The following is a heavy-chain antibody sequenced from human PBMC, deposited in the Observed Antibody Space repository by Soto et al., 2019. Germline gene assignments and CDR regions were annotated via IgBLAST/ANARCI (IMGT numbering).Heavy chain of an antibody. CDR2: INAGNGNT. D-gene: IGHD1-7*01. J-gene: IGHJ4*02. CDR3: AKSGQLELRYFDY. Sequence: ASVKVSCKASGYTFTSYAMHWVRQAPGQRLEWMGWINAGNGNTKYSQKFQGRVTITRDTSASTAYMELNSLRAEDTAVYYCAKSGQLELRYFDYWGQGTLVTVSS. V-gene: IGHV1-3*01. CDR1: GYTFTSYA.